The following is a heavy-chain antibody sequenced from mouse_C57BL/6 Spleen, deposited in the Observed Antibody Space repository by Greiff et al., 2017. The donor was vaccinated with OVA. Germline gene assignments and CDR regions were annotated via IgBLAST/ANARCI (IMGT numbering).Heavy chain of an antibody. J-gene: IGHJ2*01. D-gene: IGHD2-5*01. CDR1: GYTFTDYN. CDR3: ARRCSYSNYDYFDY. Sequence: VHVKQSGPELVKPGASVKMSCKASGYTFTDYNMHWVKQSHGKSLEWIGYINPNNGGTSYNQKFKGKATLTVNKSSSTAYMELRSLTSEDSAFYYCARRCSYSNYDYFDYWGQGTTLTVSS. V-gene: IGHV1-22*01. CDR2: INPNNGGT.